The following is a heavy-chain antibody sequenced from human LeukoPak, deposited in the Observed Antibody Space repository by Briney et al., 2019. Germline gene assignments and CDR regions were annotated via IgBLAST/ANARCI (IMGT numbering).Heavy chain of an antibody. CDR2: ISSSSSYI. Sequence: GGSLRLSCAASGFTFSSYSMNWVRQAPGKGLEWVSSISSSSSYIYYADSVKGRFTISRDNAKNSLYLQMNSLRAADTAVYYCARGVKGYYYDSSGYYYSWIDYWGQGTLVTVSS. CDR3: ARGVKGYYYDSSGYYYSWIDY. CDR1: GFTFSSYS. D-gene: IGHD3-22*01. V-gene: IGHV3-21*01. J-gene: IGHJ4*02.